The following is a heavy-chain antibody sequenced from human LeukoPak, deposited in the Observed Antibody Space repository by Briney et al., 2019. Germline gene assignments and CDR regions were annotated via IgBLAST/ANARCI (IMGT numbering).Heavy chain of an antibody. J-gene: IGHJ5*02. CDR2: ISASSGTR. D-gene: IGHD2-15*01. CDR3: ARGLAANDWFDP. V-gene: IGHV3-11*01. CDR1: GFTFSDYY. Sequence: GGSLRLSCAASGFTFSDYYMNWIRQAPGKGLECLSYISASSGTRYYAHSVKGRFTISRDKAKNSLYLQMNSLRAEDTAVYYCARGLAANDWFDPWGQGTLVTVSS.